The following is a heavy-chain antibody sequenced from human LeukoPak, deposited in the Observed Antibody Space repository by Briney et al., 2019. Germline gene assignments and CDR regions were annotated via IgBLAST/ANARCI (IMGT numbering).Heavy chain of an antibody. CDR1: GGSISSSTYY. CDR2: IYYSGST. Sequence: PSETLSLTCTVSGGSISSSTYYWGWIRQPPGKGLEWIGSIYYSGSTYYNPSLKSRVTISVDTSKNQFYLKLSSVTAADTAVYYCARGPRWLQDYFNYWGQGTLVTVSS. D-gene: IGHD5-24*01. V-gene: IGHV4-39*07. J-gene: IGHJ4*02. CDR3: ARGPRWLQDYFNY.